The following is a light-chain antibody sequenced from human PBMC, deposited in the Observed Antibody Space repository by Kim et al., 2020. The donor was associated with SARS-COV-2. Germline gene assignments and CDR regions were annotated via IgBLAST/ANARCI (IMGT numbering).Light chain of an antibody. V-gene: IGLV3-1*01. CDR3: QAWDSSNVV. CDR1: KLGDKY. J-gene: IGLJ2*01. CDR2: QDS. Sequence: VSPGQTASITCSGDKLGDKYACWYQQKPGQSPVLVIYQDSKRPSGIPERFSGSNSGNTATLTISGTQAMDEADYYCQAWDSSNVVFGGGTQLTV.